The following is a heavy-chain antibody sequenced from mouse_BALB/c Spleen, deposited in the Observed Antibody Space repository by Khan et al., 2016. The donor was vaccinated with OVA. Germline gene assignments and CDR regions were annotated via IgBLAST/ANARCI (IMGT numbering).Heavy chain of an antibody. CDR1: GYTFTDYV. J-gene: IGHJ3*01. V-gene: IGHV1-77*01. CDR3: AGGGYSVFAY. CDR2: IFPGSDTP. D-gene: IGHD2-14*01. Sequence: QVQLQQSGPEMVKPGASLKVSCKASGYTFTDYVIGWMKQRPRQGLEWIGDIFPGSDTPYYTEKFKDKATLTADKSSNTAYMQLSSLTSEDSAVYCGAGGGYSVFAYWGQGTLVTVSA.